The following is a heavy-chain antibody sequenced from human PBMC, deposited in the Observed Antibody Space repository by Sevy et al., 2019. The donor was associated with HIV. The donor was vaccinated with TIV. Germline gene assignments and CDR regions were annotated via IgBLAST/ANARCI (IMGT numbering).Heavy chain of an antibody. D-gene: IGHD6-19*01. J-gene: IGHJ4*02. CDR3: ARVAAVAGTAFFDY. CDR2: SYHSGST. Sequence: SETLSLTCAVSGYSISSGYYWGWLRQPPGKGLEWFGSSYHSGSTYYNPSLKSRVTISVDTSKNQFSLKLSSVTAADMAVYYCARVAAVAGTAFFDYWGQGTLVTVSS. V-gene: IGHV4-38-2*01. CDR1: GYSISSGYY.